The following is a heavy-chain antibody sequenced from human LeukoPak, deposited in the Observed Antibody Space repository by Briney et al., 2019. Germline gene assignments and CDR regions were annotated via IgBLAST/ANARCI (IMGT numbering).Heavy chain of an antibody. J-gene: IGHJ4*02. CDR2: IYSNGDT. CDR1: GGSISGYY. CDR3: ARAAGAAGGQYFDY. Sequence: SETLSLTCTVSGGSISGYYWSWIRQPAGQGLEWIGRIYSNGDTRYNPSLKSRVTMSVDTPKNQFSLKLGPVTAADTAVYYCARAAGAAGGQYFDYWGQGTLVTVSS. V-gene: IGHV4-4*07. D-gene: IGHD6-13*01.